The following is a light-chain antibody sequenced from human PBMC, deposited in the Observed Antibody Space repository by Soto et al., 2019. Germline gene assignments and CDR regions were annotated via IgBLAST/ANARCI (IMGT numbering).Light chain of an antibody. J-gene: IGKJ3*01. Sequence: EMVMTQSPATLSVSPGERVTLSCRASESVHSNLAWYQQKPGQGPSLLIYYASTRVTGVPDRFSGSGSGTEITLTISRLQSDDFGVYYCQHYSNWPPTFGPGTKVEIK. V-gene: IGKV3-15*01. CDR1: ESVHSN. CDR3: QHYSNWPPT. CDR2: YAS.